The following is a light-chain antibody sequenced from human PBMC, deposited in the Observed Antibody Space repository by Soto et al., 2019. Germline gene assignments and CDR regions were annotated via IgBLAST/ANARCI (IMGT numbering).Light chain of an antibody. CDR3: SSYTSSSIVV. CDR1: SSDVGGYNY. V-gene: IGLV2-14*01. J-gene: IGLJ2*01. CDR2: EVS. Sequence: QSALTQPHSVSGSPGESVTISCTGTSSDVGGYNYVSWYQQHPGKAPKLMIYEVSNRPSGVSNRFSGPKSGNTASLTISGLQAEDEADYYCSSYTSSSIVVFGGGTKLTVL.